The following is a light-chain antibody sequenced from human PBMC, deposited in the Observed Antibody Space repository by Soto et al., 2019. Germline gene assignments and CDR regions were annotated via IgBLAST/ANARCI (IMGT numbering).Light chain of an antibody. CDR1: QSVSSN. J-gene: IGKJ1*01. CDR3: QQYGSSGT. CDR2: GAS. V-gene: IGKV3-20*01. Sequence: EIAMKQSPSTLSVSPGERVTLSFRASQSVSSNLAWYQQKPGQAPRLLIYGASNRATGIPDRFSGSGSGTDFTLTISRLEPEDFAVYYCQQYGSSGTFGQGTKVDIK.